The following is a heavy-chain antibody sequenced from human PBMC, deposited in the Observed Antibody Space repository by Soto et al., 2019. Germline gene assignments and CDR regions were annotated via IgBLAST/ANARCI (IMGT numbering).Heavy chain of an antibody. CDR2: LSDSGGSI. Sequence: EVQLLESGGGLVQPGGSLRLSCTASGFTFSRHAMTWVRQAPGKGLEWVSGLSDSGGSIYYADSVKGRFTISRDNSLTTVYLQMTALRAEDTAIYYCAKVSRSWYAGFFDLWGQGTLVTVSS. V-gene: IGHV3-23*01. J-gene: IGHJ4*02. CDR1: GFTFSRHA. D-gene: IGHD6-13*01. CDR3: AKVSRSWYAGFFDL.